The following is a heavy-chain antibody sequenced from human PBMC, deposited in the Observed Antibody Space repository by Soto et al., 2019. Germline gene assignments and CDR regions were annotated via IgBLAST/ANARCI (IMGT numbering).Heavy chain of an antibody. J-gene: IGHJ4*02. V-gene: IGHV4-34*01. D-gene: IGHD4-4*01. CDR2: INHSGST. Sequence: SETLSLTCAVYGGSFSGYYWSWIRQPPGKGLEWIGEINHSGSTNYNPSLKSRVTISVDTSKNQFSLKLSSVTAADTAVYYCARVGWQRYDYSNYYFDYWGQGTLVTVSS. CDR1: GGSFSGYY. CDR3: ARVGWQRYDYSNYYFDY.